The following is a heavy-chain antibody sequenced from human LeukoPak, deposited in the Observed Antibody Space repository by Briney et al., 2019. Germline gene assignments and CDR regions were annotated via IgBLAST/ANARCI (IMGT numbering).Heavy chain of an antibody. Sequence: SVKVPCKASGGTFSSYAISWVRQAPGQGLEWMGRIIPIFGTANYAQKFQGRVTITTDESTSIAYMELSSLRSEDTAVYYCARESGYYDSSGYLDYWGQGTLVTVSS. V-gene: IGHV1-69*05. CDR3: ARESGYYDSSGYLDY. CDR1: GGTFSSYA. D-gene: IGHD3-22*01. CDR2: IIPIFGTA. J-gene: IGHJ4*02.